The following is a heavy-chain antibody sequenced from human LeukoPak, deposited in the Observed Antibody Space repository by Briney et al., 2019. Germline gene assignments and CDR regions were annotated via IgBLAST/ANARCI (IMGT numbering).Heavy chain of an antibody. CDR2: IKQDGSEK. D-gene: IGHD3-22*01. Sequence: PGGSLRLSCAASGFTFSSYWMSWGRQAPGKGLEWVANIKQDGSEKYYVDSVKGRFTISRDNAKNPLYLQMNSLRADDTAVYYCARDSITMIVGEYYFDYWGQGTLVTVSS. V-gene: IGHV3-7*01. CDR3: ARDSITMIVGEYYFDY. J-gene: IGHJ4*02. CDR1: GFTFSSYW.